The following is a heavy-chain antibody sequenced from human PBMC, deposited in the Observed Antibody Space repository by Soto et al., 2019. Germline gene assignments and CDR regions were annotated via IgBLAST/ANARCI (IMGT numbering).Heavy chain of an antibody. Sequence: SETLSLTCTVSGGSISSSSYYWGWIRQPPGKGLEWIGSIYYSGSTYYNPSLKSRVTISVDTSKNQFSLKLSSVTAADTAVYYCASQLWFGEDYYGMDVWGQGTTVTVSS. CDR3: ASQLWFGEDYYGMDV. D-gene: IGHD3-10*01. CDR1: GGSISSSSYY. CDR2: IYYSGST. J-gene: IGHJ6*02. V-gene: IGHV4-39*01.